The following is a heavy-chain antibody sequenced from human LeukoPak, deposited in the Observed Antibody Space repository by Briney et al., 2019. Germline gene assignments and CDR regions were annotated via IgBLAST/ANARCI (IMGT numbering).Heavy chain of an antibody. Sequence: PSETLSLTCAVSGYSISSGYYWGWIRQPPGKGLEWIGSIYYSGSTYYNPSLKRRVTISVDTSKNQFSLKLSYVTAADTAVYYCASIKYYYGSGNHDYWGQGTLVTVSS. V-gene: IGHV4-38-2*01. CDR2: IYYSGST. CDR3: ASIKYYYGSGNHDY. J-gene: IGHJ4*02. CDR1: GYSISSGYY. D-gene: IGHD3-10*01.